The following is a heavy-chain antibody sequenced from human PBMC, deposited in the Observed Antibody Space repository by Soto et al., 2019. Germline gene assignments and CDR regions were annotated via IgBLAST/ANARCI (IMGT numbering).Heavy chain of an antibody. V-gene: IGHV1-69*01. Sequence: QVRLVQSGAEVKKPGSSVKVSCKASGGTFTSYGISWVRQAPGQGLEWMGETIPVFGSGNYAQKFQGRVTITDDGSSTTSYMELSSLRSEYTGVYYWARDLAPAAIAGYAFDWWGQGTMVTVSS. J-gene: IGHJ3*01. CDR2: TIPVFGSG. CDR3: ARDLAPAAIAGYAFDW. D-gene: IGHD2-2*02. CDR1: GGTFTSYG.